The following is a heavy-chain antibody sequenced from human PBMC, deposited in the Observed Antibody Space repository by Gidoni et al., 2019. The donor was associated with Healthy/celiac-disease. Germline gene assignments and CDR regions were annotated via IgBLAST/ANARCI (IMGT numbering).Heavy chain of an antibody. V-gene: IGHV3-23*01. Sequence: EVQLLESGGGLVQPGGSLRLSCAASGFTFSSYAMSWVRQAPGKGLAWVSAISGSGGSTYYADSVKGRFTISRDNSKNTLYLQMNSLRAEDTAVYYCAKDSIAVAGYYYYYGMDVWGQGTTVTVSS. CDR1: GFTFSSYA. CDR2: ISGSGGST. CDR3: AKDSIAVAGYYYYYGMDV. J-gene: IGHJ6*02. D-gene: IGHD6-19*01.